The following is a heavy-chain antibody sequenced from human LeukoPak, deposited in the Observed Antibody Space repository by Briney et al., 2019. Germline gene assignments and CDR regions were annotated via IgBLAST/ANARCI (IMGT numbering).Heavy chain of an antibody. D-gene: IGHD4-17*01. CDR1: HYTFIDYD. Sequence: ASVTVSCKASHYTFIDYDITWVRQAPGQGREWMGWVSKYSGNADYAPKFQGRVSMTTDTSTRTAYMELRSLRPDDTAVYFCAREDDRSFGAYDCWGQGTLVTVSS. CDR3: AREDDRSFGAYDC. CDR2: VSKYSGNA. J-gene: IGHJ4*02. V-gene: IGHV1-18*01.